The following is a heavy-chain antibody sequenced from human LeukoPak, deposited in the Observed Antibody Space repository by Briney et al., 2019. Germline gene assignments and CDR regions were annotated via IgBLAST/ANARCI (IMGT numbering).Heavy chain of an antibody. CDR2: IYYSGST. J-gene: IGHJ4*02. Sequence: SDTLSLTCTVFGGSISSSSYYCAWIPQPPGKGLEWIGRIYYSGSTYYNPSLKSRVTISVDTSKNQFSLKLSPVTAADTAVYYCARGRVRWERRSGWGYWGQGTLVSVSS. CDR1: GGSISSSSYY. V-gene: IGHV4-39*07. D-gene: IGHD1-26*01. CDR3: ARGRVRWERRSGWGY.